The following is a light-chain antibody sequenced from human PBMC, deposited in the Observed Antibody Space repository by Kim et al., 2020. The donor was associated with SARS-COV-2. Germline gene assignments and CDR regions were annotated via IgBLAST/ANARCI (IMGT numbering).Light chain of an antibody. CDR2: AAS. J-gene: IGKJ4*01. CDR1: QGITTS. V-gene: IGKV1-16*02. Sequence: ASVGDGVTITCRASQGITTSLAWFQQKPEKAPKSLIYAASNLQSGVPSKFSGSGSGTDFTLTINTLQPEDFATYYCQQYYNYPLTFGGGTKVDIK. CDR3: QQYYNYPLT.